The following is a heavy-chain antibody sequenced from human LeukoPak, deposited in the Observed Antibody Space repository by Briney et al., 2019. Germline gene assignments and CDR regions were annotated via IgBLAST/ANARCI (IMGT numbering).Heavy chain of an antibody. CDR2: IYHSGST. Sequence: SETLSLTCTVSGGSISSSAYFWGWIRQPPGKGLEWIGSIYHSGSTYYKPSLKSRVIISVDMSKNQFFLNLTSVTATDTAMYYCARHPADIVLVPGARDWLDPWGQGTLVTVSS. V-gene: IGHV4-39*01. J-gene: IGHJ5*02. CDR3: ARHPADIVLVPGARDWLDP. CDR1: GGSISSSAYF. D-gene: IGHD2-2*01.